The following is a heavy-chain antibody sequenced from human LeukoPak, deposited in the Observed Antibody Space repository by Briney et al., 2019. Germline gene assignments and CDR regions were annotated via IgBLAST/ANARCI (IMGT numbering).Heavy chain of an antibody. CDR2: ISYDGSNK. D-gene: IGHD6-13*01. V-gene: IGHV3-30-3*01. CDR1: GFTFSSYA. J-gene: IGHJ5*02. CDR3: ARQNGYSSSWGENWFDP. Sequence: GGSLRLSCAASGFTFSSYAMHWVRQAPGKGLEWVPVISYDGSNKYYADSVKGRFTISRDNSKNTLYLQMNSLRAEDTAVYYCARQNGYSSSWGENWFDPWGQGTLVTVSS.